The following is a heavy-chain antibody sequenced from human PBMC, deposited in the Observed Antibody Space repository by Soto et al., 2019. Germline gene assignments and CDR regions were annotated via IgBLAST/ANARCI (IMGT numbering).Heavy chain of an antibody. CDR2: ISGSGGST. V-gene: IGHV3-23*01. CDR1: GFTFSSYA. J-gene: IGHJ4*02. Sequence: GGSLRLSCAASGFTFSSYAMSWVRQAPGKGLEWVSAISGSGGSTYYADSVKGRFTISRDNSKNTLYLQMNSLRAEDTAVYYCAKHIGKVIVVGLGLFDYWGQGTLVTVSS. D-gene: IGHD3-22*01. CDR3: AKHIGKVIVVGLGLFDY.